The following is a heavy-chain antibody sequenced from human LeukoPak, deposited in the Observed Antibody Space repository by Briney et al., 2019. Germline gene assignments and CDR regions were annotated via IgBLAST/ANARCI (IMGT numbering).Heavy chain of an antibody. CDR3: ARVADYYDMDY. J-gene: IGHJ4*02. Sequence: KPSETLSLTCTVSGGSISSSSYYWSWIRQPPGKGLEWIGYIYHSGSTYYNPSLKSRVTISVDRSKNQFSLKLSSVTAADTAVYYCARVADYYDMDYWSQGTLVTVSS. D-gene: IGHD3-9*01. CDR2: IYHSGST. CDR1: GGSISSSSYY. V-gene: IGHV4-30-2*01.